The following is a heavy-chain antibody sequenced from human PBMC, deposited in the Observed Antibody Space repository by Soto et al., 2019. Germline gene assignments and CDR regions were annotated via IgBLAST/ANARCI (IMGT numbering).Heavy chain of an antibody. CDR3: ARYYTIFGVVTPVDP. Sequence: ASVKVSCKASGYTFTSHGISWVRQAPGQGLEWMGWISAYNGNTNYAQKLQGRVTMTTDTSTSTAYMELRSLRSDDTAVYYCARYYTIFGVVTPVDPWGQGTLVTVSS. CDR2: ISAYNGNT. J-gene: IGHJ5*02. D-gene: IGHD3-3*01. V-gene: IGHV1-18*01. CDR1: GYTFTSHG.